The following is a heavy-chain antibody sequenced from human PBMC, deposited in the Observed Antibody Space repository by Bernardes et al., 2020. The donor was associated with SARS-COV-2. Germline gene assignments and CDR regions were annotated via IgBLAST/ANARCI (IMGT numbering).Heavy chain of an antibody. CDR3: ARDLGAPTIFGVVTVDAVDI. CDR2: IYYSGST. V-gene: IGHV4-31*03. CDR1: GGSISSGGYY. D-gene: IGHD3-3*01. Sequence: SETLSLTCTVSGGSISSGGYYWSWIRQHPGKGLEWIGYIYYSGSTYYNPSLKSRVTISVDTSKNQFSLKLSSVTAADTAVYYCARDLGAPTIFGVVTVDAVDIWGKGRMVTVSS. J-gene: IGHJ3*02.